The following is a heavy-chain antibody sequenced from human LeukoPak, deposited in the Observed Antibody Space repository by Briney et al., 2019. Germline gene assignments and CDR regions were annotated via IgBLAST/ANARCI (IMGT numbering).Heavy chain of an antibody. J-gene: IGHJ4*02. D-gene: IGHD3-22*01. CDR2: ISSSSSYI. CDR3: ARDGRLGYYDSSGYLSN. CDR1: GFTFSSYS. Sequence: PGGSLRLSCAASGFTFSSYSMNWVRQAPGKGLEWVSSISSSSSYIYYADSVKGRFTISRDNAKNSLYLQMNSLRAEDTAVYYCARDGRLGYYDSSGYLSNWGQGTLVTVSS. V-gene: IGHV3-21*01.